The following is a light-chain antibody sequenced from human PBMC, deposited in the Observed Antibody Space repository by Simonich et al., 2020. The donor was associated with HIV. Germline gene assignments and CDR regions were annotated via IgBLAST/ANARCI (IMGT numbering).Light chain of an antibody. Sequence: DIVMTQSPDSLAVSLGERATINCKSSQSVLYSSNNKNPLAWYQQKPGQAPRLLIYGASTRATGIPARLSGSGSGKEFTLTISSLQSEDFAVYYCQQYNKWPPWTFGQGTKVEIK. CDR1: QSVLYSSNNKNP. V-gene: IGKV4-1*01. CDR2: GAS. CDR3: QQYNKWPPWT. J-gene: IGKJ1*01.